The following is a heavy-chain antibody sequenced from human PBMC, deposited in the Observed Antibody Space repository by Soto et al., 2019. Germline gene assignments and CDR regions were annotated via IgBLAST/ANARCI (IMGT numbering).Heavy chain of an antibody. V-gene: IGHV3-30-3*01. D-gene: IGHD2-15*01. CDR2: ISYDGSNK. Sequence: LRLSCAASGFTFSSYAMHWVRQAPGKGLEWVAVISYDGSNKYYADSVKGRFTISRDNSKNTLYLQMNSLRAEDTAVYYCARPHCSGGSCYYYYGMDVWGQGTTVTVSS. CDR1: GFTFSSYA. CDR3: ARPHCSGGSCYYYYGMDV. J-gene: IGHJ6*02.